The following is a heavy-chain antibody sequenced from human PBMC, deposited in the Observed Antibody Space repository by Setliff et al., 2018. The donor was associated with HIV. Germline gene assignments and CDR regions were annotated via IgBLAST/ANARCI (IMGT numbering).Heavy chain of an antibody. D-gene: IGHD6-13*01. V-gene: IGHV3-7*01. CDR1: GFTISDDW. J-gene: IGHJ3*02. CDR2: IKKDESEK. Sequence: LRLSCAASGFTISDDWMTWVRQAPGKGLEWVANIKKDESEKYYLASVKGRFTISRDNAKNSLFLQMNNLRADDTAVYYCARERGNWYSASDIWGQGTTVTVSS. CDR3: ARERGNWYSASDI.